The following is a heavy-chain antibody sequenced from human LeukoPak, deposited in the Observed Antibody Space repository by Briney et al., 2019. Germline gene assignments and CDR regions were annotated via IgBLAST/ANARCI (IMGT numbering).Heavy chain of an antibody. V-gene: IGHV3-7*01. CDR1: GFTFSTYW. J-gene: IGHJ4*02. Sequence: PGGSLRLSCAASGFTFSTYWMGWVRQAPGKGLEWVATMNQDGSENYYMDSVKGRFTISRDNAKNSLYLQMNSLRAEDTAVYYCARYSGYDDEGEYFDYWGQGTLVTVSS. CDR3: ARYSGYDDEGEYFDY. CDR2: MNQDGSEN. D-gene: IGHD5-12*01.